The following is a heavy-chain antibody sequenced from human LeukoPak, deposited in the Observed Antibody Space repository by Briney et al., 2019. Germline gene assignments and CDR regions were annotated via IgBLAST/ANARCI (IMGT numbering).Heavy chain of an antibody. CDR2: ISYLSSHV. CDR3: GRAFPPLRTSSAGDL. D-gene: IGHD3-16*01. V-gene: IGHV3-21*01. Sequence: GGSLRLSCSASGFTFSDYDMNLVRQAPGKGLEWVSSISYLSSHVYYGDSVKGRFSISRDNAKNSLYLQMNSLGAEDTAIYYCGRAFPPLRTSSAGDLWGQGILVTVSS. J-gene: IGHJ4*02. CDR1: GFTFSDYD.